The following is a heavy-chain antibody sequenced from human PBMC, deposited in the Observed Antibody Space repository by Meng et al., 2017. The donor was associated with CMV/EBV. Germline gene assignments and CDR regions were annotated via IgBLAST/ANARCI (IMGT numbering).Heavy chain of an antibody. CDR1: GFIFGHYA. CDR2: IRSQAYGGTT. J-gene: IGHJ2*01. D-gene: IGHD3-3*01. V-gene: IGHV3-49*04. Sequence: GESLKISCTTSGFIFGHYAMTWVRQAPGKGLEWVGFIRSQAYGGTTEYAASGKGRFTISRDEAKSIAYLQMNSLKTEDTAVYYCTRGGVDFWSGCWYFELWGRGTLVTVSS. CDR3: TRGGVDFWSGCWYFEL.